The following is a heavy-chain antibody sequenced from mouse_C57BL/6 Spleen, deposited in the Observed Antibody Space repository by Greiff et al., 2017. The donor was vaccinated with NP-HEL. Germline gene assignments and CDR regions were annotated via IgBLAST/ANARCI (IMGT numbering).Heavy chain of an antibody. Sequence: QVQLKQPGAELVKPGASVKLSCKASGYTFTSYWMQWVKQRPGQGLEWIGEIDPSDSYTNYNQKFKGKATLTVDTSSSTAYMQLSSLTSEDSAVYYCARSRDYGYFDVWGTGTTVTVSS. CDR2: IDPSDSYT. CDR3: ARSRDYGYFDV. J-gene: IGHJ1*03. CDR1: GYTFTSYW. V-gene: IGHV1-50*01.